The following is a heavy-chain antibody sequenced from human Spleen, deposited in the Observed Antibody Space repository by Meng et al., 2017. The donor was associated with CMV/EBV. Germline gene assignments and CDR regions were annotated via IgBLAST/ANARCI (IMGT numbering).Heavy chain of an antibody. V-gene: IGHV4-34*01. Sequence: YSGSFSGYYWSWIRQPTGKGLEWIGEIKHSGSTNYNPSLKSRVTISVDTSKNQFSLKLSSVTAADTAVYYCARGGLRFLEWLSRDFDYWGQGTLVTVSS. CDR3: ARGGLRFLEWLSRDFDY. D-gene: IGHD3-3*01. J-gene: IGHJ4*02. CDR2: IKHSGST. CDR1: SGSFSGYY.